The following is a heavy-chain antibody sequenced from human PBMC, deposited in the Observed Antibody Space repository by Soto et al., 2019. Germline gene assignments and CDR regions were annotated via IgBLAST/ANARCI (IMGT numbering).Heavy chain of an antibody. D-gene: IGHD3-10*01. V-gene: IGHV4-59*01. Sequence: TLSLTCTVSGGSISSYYWSWIRQPPGKGLEWIGYIYYSGSTNYNPSLKSRVTISVDTSKNQFSLKLSSVTAAGTAVYYCAVLPLGNDASDIWGQGTMVTGSS. CDR3: AVLPLGNDASDI. CDR1: GGSISSYY. CDR2: IYYSGST. J-gene: IGHJ3*02.